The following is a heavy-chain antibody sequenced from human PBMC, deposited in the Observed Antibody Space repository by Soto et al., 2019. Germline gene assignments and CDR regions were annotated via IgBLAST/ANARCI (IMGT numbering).Heavy chain of an antibody. Sequence: SETLSLTXTVSGGSISSSSYYWGWIRQPPGKGLEWIGSIYYSGSTYYNPSLKSRVTISVDTSKNQFSLKLSSVTAADTAVYYCARLGGYYYDSSGERNWYFDLWGRGTLVTVSS. D-gene: IGHD3-22*01. CDR1: GGSISSSSYY. J-gene: IGHJ2*01. V-gene: IGHV4-39*01. CDR2: IYYSGST. CDR3: ARLGGYYYDSSGERNWYFDL.